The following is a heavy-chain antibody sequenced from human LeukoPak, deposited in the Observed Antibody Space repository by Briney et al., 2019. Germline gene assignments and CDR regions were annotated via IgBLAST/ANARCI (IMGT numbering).Heavy chain of an antibody. J-gene: IGHJ6*02. V-gene: IGHV3-23*01. CDR1: GFTFSSYA. CDR3: AKNGRGIRGVIIMPRYYYGMDV. Sequence: GGSLRLSCAASGFTFSSYAMSWVRQAPGKGLEWVSAISGSGGSTYYADSVKGRFTISRDNSKNTLYLQMNSLRAEDTAVYYCAKNGRGIRGVIIMPRYYYGMDVWGQGTTVTVSS. CDR2: ISGSGGST. D-gene: IGHD3-10*01.